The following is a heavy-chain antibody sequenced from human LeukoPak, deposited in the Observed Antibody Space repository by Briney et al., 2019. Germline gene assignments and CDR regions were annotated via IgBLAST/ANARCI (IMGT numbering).Heavy chain of an antibody. J-gene: IGHJ5*02. D-gene: IGHD5-12*01. CDR2: IYHSGST. Sequence: SETLSLTCTVSGYSISSGYYWGWIRPPPGKGLEWIGSIYHSGSTYYNPSLKSRVTISVDTSKNQFSLKLSSVTAADTAVYYCARGGVGGYDYDWFDPWGQGTLVTVSS. CDR1: GYSISSGYY. CDR3: ARGGVGGYDYDWFDP. V-gene: IGHV4-38-2*02.